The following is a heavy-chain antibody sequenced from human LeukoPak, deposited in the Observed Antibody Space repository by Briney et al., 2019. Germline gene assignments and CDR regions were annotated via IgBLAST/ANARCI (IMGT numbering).Heavy chain of an antibody. CDR2: INPNSGGT. J-gene: IGHJ4*02. CDR1: GGTFSSYA. D-gene: IGHD3-10*01. CDR3: ARDLSTRVRGVIGLGY. V-gene: IGHV1-2*06. Sequence: ASVKVSCKASGGTFSSYAVSWVRQAPGQGLEWMGRINPNSGGTNYAQTLQSRVTMTSDTSNSTAYMELSRLRSDDTAVYYCARDLSTRVRGVIGLGYWGQGTLVTVSS.